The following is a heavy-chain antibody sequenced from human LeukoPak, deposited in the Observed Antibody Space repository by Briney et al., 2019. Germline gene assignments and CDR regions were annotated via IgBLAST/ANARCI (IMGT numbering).Heavy chain of an antibody. CDR1: GGTFSSYA. CDR2: IIPILGIA. CDR3: ASLYCSSTSCYNLWYFDL. V-gene: IGHV1-69*04. J-gene: IGHJ2*01. Sequence: SVKVSCKASGGTFSSYAISWVRQAPGQGLEWMGRIIPILGIANYAQKFQGRVTITADKSTSTAYMELSSLRSEDTAVYYCASLYCSSTSCYNLWYFDLWGRGTPVTVSS. D-gene: IGHD2-2*02.